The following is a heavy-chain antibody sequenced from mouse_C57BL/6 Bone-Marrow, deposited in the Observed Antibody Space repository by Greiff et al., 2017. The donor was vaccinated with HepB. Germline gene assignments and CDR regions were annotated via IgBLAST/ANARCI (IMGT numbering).Heavy chain of an antibody. J-gene: IGHJ3*01. CDR2: IYPRSGNT. Sequence: VQVVESGAELARPGASVKLSCKASGYTFTSYGISWVKQRTGQGLGWIGEIYPRSGNTYYNEKFKGKATLTADKSSSTAYMELRSLTSEDSAVYFCSLLRPWFAYWGQGTLVTVSA. CDR3: SLLRPWFAY. V-gene: IGHV1-81*01. CDR1: GYTFTSYG. D-gene: IGHD1-2*01.